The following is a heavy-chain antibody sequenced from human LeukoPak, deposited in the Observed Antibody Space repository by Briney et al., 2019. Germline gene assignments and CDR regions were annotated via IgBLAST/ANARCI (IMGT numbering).Heavy chain of an antibody. J-gene: IGHJ4*02. CDR1: GFTFSSYS. CDR3: ARDRKYSSSSGFDY. Sequence: GGSLRLSCAASGFTFSSYSMNWVRQAPGKGLEWVSYISSSSSSTIYYADSLQGRFTISRDNAKNSLYLQMNSLRAEDTAVYYCARDRKYSSSSGFDYWGQGTLVTVSS. CDR2: ISSSSSSTI. D-gene: IGHD6-6*01. V-gene: IGHV3-48*04.